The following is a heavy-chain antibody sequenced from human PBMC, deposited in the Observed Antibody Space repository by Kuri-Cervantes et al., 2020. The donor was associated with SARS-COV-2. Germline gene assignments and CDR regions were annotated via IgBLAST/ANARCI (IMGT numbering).Heavy chain of an antibody. J-gene: IGHJ6*02. CDR1: GFAFSGHW. D-gene: IGHD4-17*01. V-gene: IGHV3-74*01. CDR3: ARVYGNMTTVTGSGYYGMDV. CDR2: INSDGSST. Sequence: GGSLRLSCEASGFAFSGHWIHWVRQAPGKGLVWVSRINSDGSSTSYADSVKGRFNLSRDTAKSMLFLQMNSMRAEDTAVYYCARVYGNMTTVTGSGYYGMDVWAQGTS.